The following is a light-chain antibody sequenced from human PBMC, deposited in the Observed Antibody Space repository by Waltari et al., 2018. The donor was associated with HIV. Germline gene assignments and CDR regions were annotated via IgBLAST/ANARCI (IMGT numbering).Light chain of an antibody. CDR2: DNN. Sequence: QSVLTQSPSASGAPGQRVAISCSGSSSNIGSNRVTWYQHLPGTAPKLLIFDNNHRPSGVPDRFSGSKSGTSASLTISGLQSEDEADYYCAAWDGSLNGYVFGTGTQVTVL. V-gene: IGLV1-44*01. CDR3: AAWDGSLNGYV. J-gene: IGLJ1*01. CDR1: SSNIGSNR.